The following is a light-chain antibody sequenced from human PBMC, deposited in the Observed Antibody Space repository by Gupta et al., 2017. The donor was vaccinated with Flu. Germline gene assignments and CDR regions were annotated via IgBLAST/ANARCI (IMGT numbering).Light chain of an antibody. V-gene: IGLV2-23*03. CDR2: EGS. J-gene: IGLJ2*01. CDR3: CSYAGSSTFV. Sequence: QSALPQPASVSGSPGQSITISCTVTSSDVGSYNLVSWYQQHPGKAPKLMIYEGSKRPPGVSNRFSGSKSGNTASLTISGLQAEDEADYYCCSYAGSSTFVFGGGTKLTVL. CDR1: SSDVGSYNL.